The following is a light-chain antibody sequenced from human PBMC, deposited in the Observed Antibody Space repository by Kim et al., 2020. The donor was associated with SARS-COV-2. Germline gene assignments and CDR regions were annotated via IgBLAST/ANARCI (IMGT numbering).Light chain of an antibody. V-gene: IGKV4-1*01. CDR1: QSVLYSSNNKNY. CDR3: QQYYSSPLT. J-gene: IGKJ1*01. CDR2: WAS. Sequence: DIVMTQSPDSLAVSLGERATINCKSSQSVLYSSNNKNYLAWYQQKPRQPPKLLIYWASTRESGVPDRFSGSGSGTDFTLTISSLQDEDVAVFSCQQYYSSPLTFGQGTKVDIK.